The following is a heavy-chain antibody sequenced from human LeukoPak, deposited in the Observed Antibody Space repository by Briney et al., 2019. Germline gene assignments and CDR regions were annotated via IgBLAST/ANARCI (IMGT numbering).Heavy chain of an antibody. V-gene: IGHV4-39*07. D-gene: IGHD1-26*01. CDR2: IYSSGRS. J-gene: IGHJ4*02. CDR1: GASISSTNSY. CDR3: ARRREGPTTGIDS. Sequence: PSETLSLTCTVSGASISSTNSYWGWIRQSPRTGLEWIGNIYSSGRSYYNPSLKSRVTISIDTSDKQFSLKLTSVTAADTAVDYCARRREGPTTGIDSWGQGTLVTVSS.